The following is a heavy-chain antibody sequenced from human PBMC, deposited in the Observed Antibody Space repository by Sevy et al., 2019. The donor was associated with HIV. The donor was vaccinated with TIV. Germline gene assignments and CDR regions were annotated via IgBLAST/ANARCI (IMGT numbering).Heavy chain of an antibody. CDR2: ITGSGGST. CDR3: AKVGDCSSTSCYSIYYGMDV. J-gene: IGHJ6*02. Sequence: GGSLRLSCAASGFTFSSYAMTWVRQAPGKGLEWASGITGSGGSTYYADSVKGRFTISRDNSKNTLYLQMNSLRVEDTAVNHCAKVGDCSSTSCYSIYYGMDVWGQGTTVTVSS. V-gene: IGHV3-23*01. CDR1: GFTFSSYA. D-gene: IGHD2-2*02.